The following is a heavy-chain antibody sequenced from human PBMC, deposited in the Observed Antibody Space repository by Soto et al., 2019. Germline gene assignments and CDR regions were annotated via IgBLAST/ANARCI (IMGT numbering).Heavy chain of an antibody. CDR1: GCPLKTGDCY. Sequence: PSETLSLTWNVSGCPLKTGDCYLHWIRQPPGKGLEWIGYVFYSGATNYSPSLKSRAAISMDTSKNQFSLSLTSVTAADTAVYYCARAGFSYGHLLFWGQGIRVTVSS. CDR3: ARAGFSYGHLLF. V-gene: IGHV4-30-4*01. D-gene: IGHD3-10*01. CDR2: VFYSGAT. J-gene: IGHJ4*02.